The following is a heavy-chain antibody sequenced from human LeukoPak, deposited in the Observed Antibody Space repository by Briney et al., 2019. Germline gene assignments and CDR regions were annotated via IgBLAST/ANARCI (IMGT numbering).Heavy chain of an antibody. J-gene: IGHJ6*02. CDR2: IKPGGNEK. D-gene: IGHD2-15*01. Sequence: GGSLRLSCAASGFTFNNYWMTWVRQGPGKGLEWVANIKPGGNEKYYVDSVKGRFTISRDNVKNSLYLQMNSLRAEDTAVYYCARDRVVAATPRSYYYYYGMDVWGQGTTVTVSS. CDR1: GFTFNNYW. CDR3: ARDRVVAATPRSYYYYYGMDV. V-gene: IGHV3-7*01.